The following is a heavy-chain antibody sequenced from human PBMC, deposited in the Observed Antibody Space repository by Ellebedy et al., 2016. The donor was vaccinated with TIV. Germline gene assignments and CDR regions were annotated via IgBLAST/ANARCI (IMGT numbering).Heavy chain of an antibody. J-gene: IGHJ4*02. CDR2: ISGSGGST. CDR1: GFTFSSYA. V-gene: IGHV3-23*01. Sequence: PGGSLRLSFAASGFTFSSYAMSWVRQAPGKGLEWVSAISGSGGSTYYADSVKGRFTISRDNSKNTLYLQMNSLRAEDTAVYYCAKDTGRYIVGETHFDYWGQGTLVTVSS. D-gene: IGHD1-26*01. CDR3: AKDTGRYIVGETHFDY.